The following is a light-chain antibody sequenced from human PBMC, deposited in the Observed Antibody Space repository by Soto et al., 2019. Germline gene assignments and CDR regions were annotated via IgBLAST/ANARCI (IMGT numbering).Light chain of an antibody. Sequence: IVLIQSAATLSLSPLERSNISRGASQSVTTYLAWYQQKPGQAPRLLIYGASSRATGIPDRFSGSGSGTDFTLTISRLETEDFAVYYCQQYGSSITFGQGTRLEIK. V-gene: IGKV3-20*01. CDR2: GAS. CDR1: QSVTTY. J-gene: IGKJ5*01. CDR3: QQYGSSIT.